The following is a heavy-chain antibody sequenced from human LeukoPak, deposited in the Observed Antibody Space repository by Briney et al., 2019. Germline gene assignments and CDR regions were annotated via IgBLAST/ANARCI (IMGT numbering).Heavy chain of an antibody. CDR2: INHSGST. CDR3: ARGITMVRGHGRTRYFDY. J-gene: IGHJ4*02. CDR1: GGSFSGYY. D-gene: IGHD3-10*01. V-gene: IGHV4-34*01. Sequence: SETLSLTCAVYGGSFSGYYWSWIRQPPGKGLEWIGEINHSGSTNYNPSLKSRVTISVDTSKNQFSLKLSSVTAADTAVYYCARGITMVRGHGRTRYFDYLGQGTLVTVSS.